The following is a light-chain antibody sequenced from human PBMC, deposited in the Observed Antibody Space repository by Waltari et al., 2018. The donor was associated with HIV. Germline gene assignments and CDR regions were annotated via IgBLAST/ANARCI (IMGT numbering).Light chain of an antibody. J-gene: IGLJ3*02. CDR2: EVS. V-gene: IGLV2-14*01. CDR1: SSDGGGYNY. CDR3: SSYTSSSTLV. Sequence: QSALPQPASVSGSPGQSITIPCTGTSSDGGGYNYVCWYQPHPGKAPKLMIYEVSNRPSGVSNRFSGSKSGNTASLTISGLQAEDEADYYCSSYTSSSTLVFGGGTKLTVL.